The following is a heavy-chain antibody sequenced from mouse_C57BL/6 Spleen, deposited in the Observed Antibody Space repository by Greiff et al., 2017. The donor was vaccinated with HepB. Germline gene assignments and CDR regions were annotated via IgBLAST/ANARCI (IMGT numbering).Heavy chain of an antibody. V-gene: IGHV1-5*01. J-gene: IGHJ1*03. CDR1: GYTFTSYW. D-gene: IGHD1-1*01. Sequence: EVQLQQSGTVLARPGASVKMSCKTSGYTFTSYWMHWVKQRPGQGLEWIGAIYPGNSDTSYNQKFKGKAKLTAVTSASTAYMELSSLTNEDSAVYYCTSYYGSSGGYFDVWGTGTTVTVSS. CDR3: TSYYGSSGGYFDV. CDR2: IYPGNSDT.